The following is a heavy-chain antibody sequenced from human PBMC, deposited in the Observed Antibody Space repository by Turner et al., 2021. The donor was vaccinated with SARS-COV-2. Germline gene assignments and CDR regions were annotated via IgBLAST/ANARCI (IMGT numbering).Heavy chain of an antibody. CDR2: IIPIFGTA. V-gene: IGHV1-69*01. D-gene: IGHD3-9*01. J-gene: IGHJ4*02. Sequence: QVQLVQSGAEVKKPGSSVKVSCQASGGTFSSYAISWVRQAPGQGLEWMVGIIPIFGTANYAQKFQGRVTITADESTSTAYMELSSLRSEDTAVYYCARCLGFDWLFPFDYWGQGTLVTVSS. CDR1: GGTFSSYA. CDR3: ARCLGFDWLFPFDY.